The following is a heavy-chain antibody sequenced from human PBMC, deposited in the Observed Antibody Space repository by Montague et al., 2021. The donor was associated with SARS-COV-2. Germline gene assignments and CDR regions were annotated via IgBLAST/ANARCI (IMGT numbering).Heavy chain of an antibody. Sequence: SETLSLTCAVPGGSFSGYLWSWIRQPPGKGLEWIGQINHSGNTNYNPSLMSRVTISVDMSKSQFSLKLSSVTAADTAVYYCARGGSSSSGACWGQGTLVTVSS. V-gene: IGHV4-34*01. J-gene: IGHJ4*02. CDR2: INHSGNT. CDR1: GGSFSGYL. D-gene: IGHD6-6*01. CDR3: ARGGSSSSGAC.